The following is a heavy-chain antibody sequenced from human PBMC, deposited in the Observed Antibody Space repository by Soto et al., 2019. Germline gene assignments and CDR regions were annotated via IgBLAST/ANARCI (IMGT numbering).Heavy chain of an antibody. J-gene: IGHJ4*02. CDR2: ISGSGSWT. CDR1: GFSFSTYA. Sequence: EVQLLESGGGLVQPGGSLRLSCAASGFSFSTYAMRWVRQAPGKGLEWVSVISGSGSWTYYADSVKGRFTMSRDNSKNTASLQMNSLRLEDTALYYCVSSEEGSSAWHYWGQGALVTVSS. V-gene: IGHV3-23*01. D-gene: IGHD6-19*01. CDR3: VSSEEGSSAWHY.